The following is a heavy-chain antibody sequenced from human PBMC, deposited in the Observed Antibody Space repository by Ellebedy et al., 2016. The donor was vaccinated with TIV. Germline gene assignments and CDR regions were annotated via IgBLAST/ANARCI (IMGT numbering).Heavy chain of an antibody. J-gene: IGHJ2*01. CDR3: ARHLLVDFYGSGNSRYWRFDL. CDR1: HGSISSSNYY. V-gene: IGHV4-39*01. Sequence: SETLSLXXTVSHGSISSSNYYWGWIRQPPGKGLEWIASIYYSGATYYNLSLKSRVTISVDTSKNQFSLKLSSVTAADTALYYCARHLLVDFYGSGNSRYWRFDLWGRGTLVPVSS. D-gene: IGHD3-10*01. CDR2: IYYSGAT.